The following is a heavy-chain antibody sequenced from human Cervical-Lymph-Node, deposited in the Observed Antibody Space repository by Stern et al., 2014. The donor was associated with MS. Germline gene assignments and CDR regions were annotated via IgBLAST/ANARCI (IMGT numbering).Heavy chain of an antibody. CDR2: ICGSGGST. CDR3: AKEGSIAVAGTGFDY. Sequence: EVQLVESGGGLVQPGGSLSLSCAASGFTFSSYAMSWVRQAPGKGLEWVSAICGSGGSTSYADSVKGRFTISRYTSKNTLYLQMNSLRAEDTAVYYCAKEGSIAVAGTGFDYWGQGTLVTVSS. V-gene: IGHV3-23*04. CDR1: GFTFSSYA. J-gene: IGHJ4*02. D-gene: IGHD6-19*01.